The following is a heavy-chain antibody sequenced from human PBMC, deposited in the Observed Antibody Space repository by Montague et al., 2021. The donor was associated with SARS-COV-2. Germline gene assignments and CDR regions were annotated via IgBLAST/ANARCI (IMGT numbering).Heavy chain of an antibody. CDR1: SGSISSGGYY. Sequence: TLSLTRTVSSGSISSGGYYWSWIRQHPGKGLEWIGYIYYSGSTYYNPSLKSRVTISVDTSKNQFSLKLSSVTAADTAVYYCARAATITMIVVVIDAFDIWAKGQWSPSLQ. V-gene: IGHV4-31*03. J-gene: IGHJ3*02. D-gene: IGHD3-22*01. CDR3: ARAATITMIVVVIDAFDI. CDR2: IYYSGST.